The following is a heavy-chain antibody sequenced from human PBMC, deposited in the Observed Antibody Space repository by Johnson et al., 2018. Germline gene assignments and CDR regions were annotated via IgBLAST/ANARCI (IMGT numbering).Heavy chain of an antibody. J-gene: IGHJ6*03. Sequence: VQLVESGGGLSQPGGSLRLSCAASGFTFTDFAMSWVRQAPGRGLEWVSMITGSGSNTYYADSVKGRFTISRDNSNNTLFLQMNSLRAENTAIYYCANIQYYGSGRYAIWDYYYYLDGWGKGTTVTVSS. CDR2: ITGSGSNT. V-gene: IGHV3-23*04. CDR1: GFTFTDFA. CDR3: ANIQYYGSGRYAIWDYYYYLDG. D-gene: IGHD3-10*01.